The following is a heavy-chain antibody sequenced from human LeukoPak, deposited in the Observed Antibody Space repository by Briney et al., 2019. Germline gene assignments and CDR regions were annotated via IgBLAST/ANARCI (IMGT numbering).Heavy chain of an antibody. V-gene: IGHV3-30-3*01. CDR1: GFTFSSYA. Sequence: PGGSLRLSCTASGFTFSSYAMHWVRQAPGKGLEWVAVISYDGSNKYYADSVKGRFTISRDNSKNTLYLQMNSLRAEDTAVYYCARDYSSGWTTDYWGQGTLVTVSS. J-gene: IGHJ4*02. D-gene: IGHD6-19*01. CDR3: ARDYSSGWTTDY. CDR2: ISYDGSNK.